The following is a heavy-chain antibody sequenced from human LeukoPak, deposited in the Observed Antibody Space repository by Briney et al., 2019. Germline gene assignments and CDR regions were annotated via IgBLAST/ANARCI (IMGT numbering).Heavy chain of an antibody. CDR3: ARALASGSFDTNWFDP. V-gene: IGHV4-31*03. CDR1: GGSISSGGYY. J-gene: IGHJ5*02. D-gene: IGHD3-10*01. Sequence: SQTLSLTCTVSGGSISSGGYYWSWIRQHPGKGLEWIGYLYYSGSTYYNPSLKSRVTISVDTSKNQFSLKLSSVTAADTAVYYCARALASGSFDTNWFDPWGQGTLVTVSS. CDR2: LYYSGST.